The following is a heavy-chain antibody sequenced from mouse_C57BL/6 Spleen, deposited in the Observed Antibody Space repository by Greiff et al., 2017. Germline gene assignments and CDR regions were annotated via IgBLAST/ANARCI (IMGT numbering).Heavy chain of an antibody. V-gene: IGHV2-5*01. Sequence: QVQLQQSGPGLVQPSQSLSITCTVSGFSFTGYGVHWVRQSPGKGLEWLGVIWRGGSTDYNAAFMSRLSITKDNSKSQVYIKMNSLQADDTAIYDCAKGDGNYSLDYWGQGTTLTVSS. CDR1: GFSFTGYG. J-gene: IGHJ2*01. D-gene: IGHD2-1*01. CDR3: AKGDGNYSLDY. CDR2: IWRGGST.